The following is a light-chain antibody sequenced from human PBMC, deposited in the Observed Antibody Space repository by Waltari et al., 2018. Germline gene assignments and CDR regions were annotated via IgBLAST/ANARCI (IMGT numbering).Light chain of an antibody. Sequence: SGRASQSVSRYLAWYQLRPGQAPRLLIYHTSIRATGIPDRFSGSGSGTDFTLTINRLEPEDFAVYYCQKYDSLPATFGQGTKVEIK. CDR2: HTS. J-gene: IGKJ1*01. CDR3: QKYDSLPAT. V-gene: IGKV3-20*01. CDR1: QSVSRY.